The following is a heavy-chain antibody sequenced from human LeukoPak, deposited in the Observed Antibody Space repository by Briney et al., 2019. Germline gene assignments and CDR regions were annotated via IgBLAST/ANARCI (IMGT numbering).Heavy chain of an antibody. V-gene: IGHV3-11*01. Sequence: GGSLRLSCTASGFTFSDYYMSWIRQAPGKGLEWVSYISSSGSTIYYADSVKGRFTISRDNAKNSLYLQMNSLRAEDTAVYYCARASITMIVVVHYGMDVWGQGTTVTVS. J-gene: IGHJ6*02. CDR1: GFTFSDYY. D-gene: IGHD3-22*01. CDR3: ARASITMIVVVHYGMDV. CDR2: ISSSGSTI.